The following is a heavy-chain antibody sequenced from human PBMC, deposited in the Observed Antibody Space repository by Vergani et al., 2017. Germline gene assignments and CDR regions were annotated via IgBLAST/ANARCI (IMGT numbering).Heavy chain of an antibody. Sequence: EVQLLESGGRLVQPGGSLRLSCVASGFAFSRYAMSWVRQAPGKGLEWVSAISGSGDSRYYADSVQGRFTISRDNSKNTLYLQMNNLRAEDTALYYCAKGYSSGWYGGACDYWGQGTLVTVSS. CDR1: GFAFSRYA. V-gene: IGHV3-23*01. D-gene: IGHD6-19*01. CDR2: ISGSGDSR. J-gene: IGHJ4*02. CDR3: AKGYSSGWYGGACDY.